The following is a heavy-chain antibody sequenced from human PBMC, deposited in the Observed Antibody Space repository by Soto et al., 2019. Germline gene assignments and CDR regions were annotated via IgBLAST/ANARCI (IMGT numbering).Heavy chain of an antibody. CDR2: ISWNSGTI. D-gene: IGHD6-25*01. CDR3: EKDIAAGPLYYCAY. J-gene: IGHJ4*02. V-gene: IGHV3-9*01. Sequence: SLRLSCAASGFTFDDYAIHWVRQAPGKGLEWVSGISWNSGTIAYADSVEGRFTISRDNAKNSLYLQMNSLRAEDTALYYCEKDIAAGPLYYCAYGGKGTLDPVSS. CDR1: GFTFDDYA.